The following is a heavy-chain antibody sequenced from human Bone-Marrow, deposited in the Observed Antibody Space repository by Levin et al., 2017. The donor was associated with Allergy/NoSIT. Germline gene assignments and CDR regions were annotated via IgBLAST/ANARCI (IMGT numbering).Heavy chain of an antibody. CDR1: GFSLSNGRMG. CDR3: ARNPHSSNSYTNFYFGMDV. CDR2: IYSNDEK. D-gene: IGHD6-13*01. Sequence: VSGPTLVKPTETLTLTCTVSGFSLSNGRMGVSWIRQPPGEALEWLAHIYSNDEKSYSTSLKSRVTISRDTSTSQVVLTMTNMAPVDTATYYCARNPHSSNSYTNFYFGMDVWGQGTTVTVSS. J-gene: IGHJ6*02. V-gene: IGHV2-26*01.